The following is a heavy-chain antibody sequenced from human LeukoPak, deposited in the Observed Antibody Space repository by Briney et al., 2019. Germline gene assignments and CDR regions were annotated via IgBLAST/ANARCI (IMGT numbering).Heavy chain of an antibody. Sequence: GGPLRLSCAASGFTFSSYEMNWVRQAPGKGLEWVSYISSSGSTIYYADSVKGRFTISRDNAKNSLYLQMNSLRAEDTAVYYCARDGSSSWSTYYYYYMDVWGKGTTVTVSS. CDR3: ARDGSSSWSTYYYYYMDV. CDR2: ISSSGSTI. D-gene: IGHD6-13*01. CDR1: GFTFSSYE. J-gene: IGHJ6*03. V-gene: IGHV3-48*03.